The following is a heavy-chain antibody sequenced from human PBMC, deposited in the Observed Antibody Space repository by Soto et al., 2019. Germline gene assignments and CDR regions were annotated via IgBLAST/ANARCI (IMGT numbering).Heavy chain of an antibody. CDR3: ARHVYSSGWFDY. D-gene: IGHD6-19*01. V-gene: IGHV5-10-1*01. Sequence: PGESLTISCTGSGYSFTRYWISWVRQMPGKGLEWMGRIDPSDSYTNYSPSFQGHVTISADKSISTAYLQWSSLKASDTAVYYCARHVYSSGWFDYWGQGTLVPVSS. J-gene: IGHJ4*02. CDR2: IDPSDSYT. CDR1: GYSFTRYW.